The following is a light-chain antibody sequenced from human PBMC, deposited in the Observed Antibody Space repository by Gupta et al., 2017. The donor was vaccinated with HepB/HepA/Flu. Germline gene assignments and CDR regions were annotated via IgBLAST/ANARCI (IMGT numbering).Light chain of an antibody. V-gene: IGLV2-23*02. CDR2: EVS. CDR1: SSDVGNYDV. CDR3: FSYASSNTWV. J-gene: IGLJ3*02. Sequence: SALPQPVSVSGSPGQSLTISCTGTSSDVGNYDVVCWYHQEADKTRHLVLYEVSKRPAGVASRFSGSKSGNTASLTISGRQAEDAADYYGFSYASSNTWVFGGGTKLTVL.